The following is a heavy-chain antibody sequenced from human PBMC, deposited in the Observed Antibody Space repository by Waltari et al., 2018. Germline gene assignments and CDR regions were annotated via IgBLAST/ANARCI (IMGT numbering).Heavy chain of an antibody. Sequence: EVQLVESGGGLVQPGGSLRLSCAASGFTFSSYEMTWVRQAPGKGLEWVSYMSSSCSTIYYADSVKGRFTISRDNAKNSLYLQMNSLRAEDTAVYYCARAEYDSSANAFDIWGQGTMVTASS. J-gene: IGHJ3*02. D-gene: IGHD3-22*01. CDR3: ARAEYDSSANAFDI. V-gene: IGHV3-48*03. CDR1: GFTFSSYE. CDR2: MSSSCSTI.